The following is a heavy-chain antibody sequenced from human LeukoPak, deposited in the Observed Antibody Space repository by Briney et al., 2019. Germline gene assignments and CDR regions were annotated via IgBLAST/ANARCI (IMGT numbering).Heavy chain of an antibody. J-gene: IGHJ4*02. D-gene: IGHD2-2*01. V-gene: IGHV3-9*01. Sequence: GGSLRLSCAASGFTFDDYAMHWVRQAPGKGLEWVSGISWNSGSIGYADSEKGRFTISRDNAKNSLYLQMNSLRAEDTALYYCAKGKSSTSCPDYWGQGTLVTVSS. CDR1: GFTFDDYA. CDR3: AKGKSSTSCPDY. CDR2: ISWNSGSI.